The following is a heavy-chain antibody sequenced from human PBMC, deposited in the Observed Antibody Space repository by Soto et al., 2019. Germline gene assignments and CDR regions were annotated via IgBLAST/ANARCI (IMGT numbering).Heavy chain of an antibody. J-gene: IGHJ4*02. D-gene: IGHD6-13*01. Sequence: SETLSLTCTVSGGSISSYYWSWIRQPAGKGLEWIGRIYTSGTTNYNPSLKGRVTMSLDTSKNQFSLKLSSVTAAETAMYYCARGFGSSWYYFDYSGPGTLVTVSS. CDR3: ARGFGSSWYYFDY. CDR1: GGSISSYY. V-gene: IGHV4-4*07. CDR2: IYTSGTT.